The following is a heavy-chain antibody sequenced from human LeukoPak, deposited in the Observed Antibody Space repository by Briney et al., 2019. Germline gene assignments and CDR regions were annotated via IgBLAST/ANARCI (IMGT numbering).Heavy chain of an antibody. Sequence: GGSLRLSCAASGFTFSSSNMHWVRQAPGKGLEWVSFISGTSTAIYYAGSVKGRFAISRDIARKSLYLQMDSLGDEDTAVYDCARGGGRSYSDAFDIWGQGTVVTVSS. J-gene: IGHJ3*02. D-gene: IGHD1-26*01. CDR3: ARGGGRSYSDAFDI. CDR2: ISGTSTAI. CDR1: GFTFSSSN. V-gene: IGHV3-48*02.